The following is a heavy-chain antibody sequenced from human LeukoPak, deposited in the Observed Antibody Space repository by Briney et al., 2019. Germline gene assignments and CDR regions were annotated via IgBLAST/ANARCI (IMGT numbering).Heavy chain of an antibody. V-gene: IGHV1-18*01. CDR2: ISAYNGNT. Sequence: ASVKVSCEASGYTFTSYGISWVRQAPGQGLEWMGWISAYNGNTNYAQKLQGRVTMTTDTSTSTAYMELRSLRSDDTAVYYCARDRAYYYGSGSFDPWGQGTLVTVSS. CDR3: ARDRAYYYGSGSFDP. CDR1: GYTFTSYG. D-gene: IGHD3-10*01. J-gene: IGHJ5*02.